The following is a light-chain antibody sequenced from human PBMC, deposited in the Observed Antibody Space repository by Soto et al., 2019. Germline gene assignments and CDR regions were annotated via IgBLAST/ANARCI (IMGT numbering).Light chain of an antibody. CDR3: QQYYSTPL. CDR2: WAS. CDR1: QSVLYSSNNKNY. V-gene: IGKV4-1*01. Sequence: DIVMTQSPDSLAVSLVERATINCKSSQSVLYSSNNKNYLAWYQQKPGQPPKLLIYWASTRESGVPDRFSGSGSGTDFTLTISSLQAEDVAVYFCQQYYSTPLFGQGTKVEIK. J-gene: IGKJ1*01.